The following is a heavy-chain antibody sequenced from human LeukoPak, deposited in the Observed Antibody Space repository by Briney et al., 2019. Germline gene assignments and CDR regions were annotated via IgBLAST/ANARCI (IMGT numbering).Heavy chain of an antibody. V-gene: IGHV1-8*01. Sequence: ASVKVSCKASGYTFTSYDINWVRQATGQGLEWMGWMDPNSGNTGYAQKFQGRVTMNRNTSISTAYMELSSLRSEDTAVYYCARADIVVVPAATDPYYYYGMDVWGQGTTVTVSS. CDR3: ARADIVVVPAATDPYYYYGMDV. CDR2: MDPNSGNT. J-gene: IGHJ6*02. CDR1: GYTFTSYD. D-gene: IGHD2-2*01.